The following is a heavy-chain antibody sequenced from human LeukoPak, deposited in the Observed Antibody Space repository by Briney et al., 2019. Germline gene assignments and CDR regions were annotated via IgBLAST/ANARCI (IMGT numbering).Heavy chain of an antibody. CDR3: ARTAPPSLIDY. CDR1: GGSISSSSYY. Sequence: SETLSLTCTVSGGSISSSSYYWGWIRQPPGKGLEWIGSIYYSGSTYYNPSLKSRVTISVDTFKNQFSLKLSSVTAADTAVYYCARTAPPSLIDYWGQGTLVTVSS. CDR2: IYYSGST. V-gene: IGHV4-39*01. J-gene: IGHJ4*02.